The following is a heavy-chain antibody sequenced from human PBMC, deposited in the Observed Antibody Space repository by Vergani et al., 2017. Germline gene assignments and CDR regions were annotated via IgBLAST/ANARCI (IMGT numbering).Heavy chain of an antibody. V-gene: IGHV3-64D*06. CDR2: ISSNGGST. CDR1: GFTFSSYA. D-gene: IGHD5-18*01. CDR3: VKVDTGMVTDAFDI. Sequence: VQLVESGGGLVQPGGSLRLSCSASGFTFSSYAMHWVRQAPGKGLEYVSAISSNGGSTYYADSVKGRFTISRDNSKNTLYLQMSSLRAEDTAVYYCVKVDTGMVTDAFDIWGQGTMVTVSS. J-gene: IGHJ3*02.